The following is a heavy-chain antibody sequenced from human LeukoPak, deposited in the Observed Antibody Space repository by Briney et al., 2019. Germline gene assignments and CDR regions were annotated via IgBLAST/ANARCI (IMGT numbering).Heavy chain of an antibody. V-gene: IGHV3-33*01. CDR1: GFTFSSCG. D-gene: IGHD3-10*01. Sequence: GGSLRLSCAASGFTFSSCGMHWVRQAPGKGLEWVAVIWYDGNNKYYADSVKGRFTISRDNSKNTLYLQMNSLRTEDTAVYYCARDQGSYCFDYWGQGTLVTVSS. CDR2: IWYDGNNK. J-gene: IGHJ4*02. CDR3: ARDQGSYCFDY.